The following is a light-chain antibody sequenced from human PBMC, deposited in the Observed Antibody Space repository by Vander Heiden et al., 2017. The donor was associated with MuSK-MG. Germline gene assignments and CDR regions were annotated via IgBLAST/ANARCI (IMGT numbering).Light chain of an antibody. CDR1: QSVSSNY. Sequence: EIVLTQSPGTLSLSPGERATPSCRASQSVSSNYLAWYQQKPGQAPRFLIYGASSRATGIPDRFSGSGSGTDFTLTISRLEPEDFAVYYCQQDGSSPPSFGQGTKVEIK. J-gene: IGKJ1*01. V-gene: IGKV3-20*01. CDR3: QQDGSSPPS. CDR2: GAS.